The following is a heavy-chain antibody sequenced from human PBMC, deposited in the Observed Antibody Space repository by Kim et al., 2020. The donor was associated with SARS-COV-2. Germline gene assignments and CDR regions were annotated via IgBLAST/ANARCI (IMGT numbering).Heavy chain of an antibody. Sequence: ASVKVSCKASGYTFTSYGISWVRQAPGQGLEWMGWISAYNGNTNYAQKLQGRVTMTTDTSTSTAYMELRSLRSDDTAVYYCARLYCGGDCYGGWFDPWGQGTLVTVSS. CDR3: ARLYCGGDCYGGWFDP. J-gene: IGHJ5*02. V-gene: IGHV1-18*01. D-gene: IGHD2-21*02. CDR2: ISAYNGNT. CDR1: GYTFTSYG.